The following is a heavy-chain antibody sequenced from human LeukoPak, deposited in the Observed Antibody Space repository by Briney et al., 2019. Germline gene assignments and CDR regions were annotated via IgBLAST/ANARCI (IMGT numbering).Heavy chain of an antibody. Sequence: PSETLSLTCAVYGDSFSGYYWSWIRQPPGKGLEWIGEINHSGSTNYIPSLKSRVTISADTSKNQFSLKLSSVSAADTAVDYCARGVGVYSNYPTYDYYSYMDVWGKGTTVTVSS. J-gene: IGHJ6*03. CDR2: INHSGST. CDR3: ARGVGVYSNYPTYDYYSYMDV. CDR1: GDSFSGYY. V-gene: IGHV4-34*01. D-gene: IGHD4-11*01.